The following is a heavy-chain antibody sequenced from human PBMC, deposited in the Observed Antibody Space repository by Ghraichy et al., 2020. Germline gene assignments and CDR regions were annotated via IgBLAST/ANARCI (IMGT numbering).Heavy chain of an antibody. V-gene: IGHV3-30*18. Sequence: GGSLRLSCAASGFTFGSYGMHWVRQAPGKGLEWVAVISYDGSNKYYADSVKGRFTISRDNSKNTLYLQMNSLRAEDTAVYYCAKDIIVLMVDGGGGMDVWGQGTTVTVSS. J-gene: IGHJ6*02. D-gene: IGHD2-8*01. CDR1: GFTFGSYG. CDR3: AKDIIVLMVDGGGGMDV. CDR2: ISYDGSNK.